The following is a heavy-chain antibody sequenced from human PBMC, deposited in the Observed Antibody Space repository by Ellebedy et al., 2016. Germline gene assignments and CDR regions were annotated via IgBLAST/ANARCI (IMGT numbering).Heavy chain of an antibody. CDR1: GFTFSNYW. J-gene: IGHJ2*01. CDR3: ARDRRYFGL. V-gene: IGHV3-7*03. CDR2: IRNDESEK. Sequence: GESLKISCVASGFTFSNYWMAWVRQAPGKGLEWVANIRNDESEKYFVDSVKGRFTISRDNAKNSVYLQMSSLRAEDMAVYYCARDRRYFGLWGRGTLVTVSS.